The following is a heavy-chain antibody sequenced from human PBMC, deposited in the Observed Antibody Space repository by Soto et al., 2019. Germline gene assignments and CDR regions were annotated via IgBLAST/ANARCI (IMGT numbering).Heavy chain of an antibody. V-gene: IGHV1-2*04. Sequence: ASVKVSCKASGYTFTGYYMHWVRQAPGQGLEWMGWINPNSGGTNYAQKLQGWVTMTRDTSISTAYMELSRLRSDDTAVYYCARGVAVLVYGMDVWGQGTTVTVSS. J-gene: IGHJ6*02. CDR2: INPNSGGT. D-gene: IGHD2-15*01. CDR1: GYTFTGYY. CDR3: ARGVAVLVYGMDV.